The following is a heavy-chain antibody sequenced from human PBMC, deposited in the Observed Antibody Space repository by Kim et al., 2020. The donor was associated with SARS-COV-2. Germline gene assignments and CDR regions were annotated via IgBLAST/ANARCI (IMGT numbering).Heavy chain of an antibody. V-gene: IGHV4-34*01. CDR1: GGSFSGYY. J-gene: IGHJ5*02. CDR3: ARYLRYFDWLHYNWFDP. D-gene: IGHD3-9*01. Sequence: SETLSLTCAVYGGSFSGYYWSWIRQPPGKGLEWIGEINHSGSTNYNPSLKSRVTISVDTSKNQFSLKLSSVTAADTAVYYCARYLRYFDWLHYNWFDPWGQGTLVTVSS. CDR2: INHSGST.